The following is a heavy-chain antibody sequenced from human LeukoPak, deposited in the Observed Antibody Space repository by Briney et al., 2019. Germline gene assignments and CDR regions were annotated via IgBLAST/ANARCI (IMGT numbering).Heavy chain of an antibody. J-gene: IGHJ4*02. Sequence: SVKVSCKASGGTFSSYAISWVRQAPGQGLEWMGGIIPIFGTANYAQKFQGRVTITADESTSTAYMELSSLRSDDTAVYYCARGSGYQYYFDYWGQGTLVTVSS. CDR3: ARGSGYQYYFDY. V-gene: IGHV1-69*13. D-gene: IGHD3-3*01. CDR1: GGTFSSYA. CDR2: IIPIFGTA.